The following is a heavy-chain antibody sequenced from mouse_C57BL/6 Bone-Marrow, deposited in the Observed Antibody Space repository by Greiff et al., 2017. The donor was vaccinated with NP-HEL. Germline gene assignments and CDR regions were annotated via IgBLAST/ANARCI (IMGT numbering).Heavy chain of an antibody. CDR2: IYPGDGDT. J-gene: IGHJ3*01. Sequence: QVQLQQSGPELVKPGASVKISCKASGYAFSSSWMNWVKQRPGKGLEWIGRIYPGDGDTNYNGKFKGKATLTADKSSSTAYMQLSSLTSEDSAVYFCARFGKLNWFAYWGQGTLVTVSA. V-gene: IGHV1-82*01. CDR3: ARFGKLNWFAY. D-gene: IGHD1-3*01. CDR1: GYAFSSSW.